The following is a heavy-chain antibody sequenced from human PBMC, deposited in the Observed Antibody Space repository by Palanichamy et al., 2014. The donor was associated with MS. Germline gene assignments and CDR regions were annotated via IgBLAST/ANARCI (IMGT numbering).Heavy chain of an antibody. CDR2: INQGAGAK. Sequence: GGLVQPGGSLRLSCAASGFSFSSYWMTWVRQAPGKGLEWVANINQGAGAKHYVDSVKGRFTISRDDAKNSLYLQMNSLRAEDTAVYYCAKIGYSGWNFDYWGQGTLVTVSS. CDR1: GFSFSSYW. CDR3: AKIGYSGWNFDY. V-gene: IGHV3-7*01. D-gene: IGHD6-19*01. J-gene: IGHJ4*02.